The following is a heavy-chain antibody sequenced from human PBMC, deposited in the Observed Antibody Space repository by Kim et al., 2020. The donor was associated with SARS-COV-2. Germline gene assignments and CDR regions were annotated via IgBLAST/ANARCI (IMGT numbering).Heavy chain of an antibody. Sequence: NPSLKSRGTISVDTSKNQFSLKLSSVTAADTAVYYCARRGYSYGYDYFDYWGQGTLVTVSS. CDR3: ARRGYSYGYDYFDY. V-gene: IGHV4-4*09. J-gene: IGHJ4*02. D-gene: IGHD5-18*01.